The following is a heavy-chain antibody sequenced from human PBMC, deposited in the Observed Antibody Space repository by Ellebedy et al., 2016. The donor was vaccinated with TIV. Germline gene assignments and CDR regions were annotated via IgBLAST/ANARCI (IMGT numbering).Heavy chain of an antibody. J-gene: IGHJ4*02. CDR2: IIPIFGTA. CDR1: GGTFSSYA. D-gene: IGHD2-8*01. V-gene: IGHV1-69*06. Sequence: SVKVSCXASGGTFSSYAISWVRQAPGQGLEWMGGIIPIFGTANYAQKFQGRVTITADKSTSTAYMELSSLRSEDTAVYYCASPQACTNGVCYTTFDYWGQGTLVTVSS. CDR3: ASPQACTNGVCYTTFDY.